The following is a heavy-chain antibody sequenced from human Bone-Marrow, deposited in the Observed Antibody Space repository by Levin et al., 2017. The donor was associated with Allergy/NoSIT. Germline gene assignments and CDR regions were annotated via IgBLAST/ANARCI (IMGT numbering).Heavy chain of an antibody. V-gene: IGHV3-9*01. J-gene: IGHJ4*02. Sequence: GGSLRLSCAASGFTFDDYAMHWVRQAPGKGLEWVSGISWNSGSIGYADSVKGRFTISRDNAKNSLYLQMNSLRAEDTALYYCAKDISSGWYYFDYWGQGTLVTVSS. CDR2: ISWNSGSI. CDR3: AKDISSGWYYFDY. D-gene: IGHD6-19*01. CDR1: GFTFDDYA.